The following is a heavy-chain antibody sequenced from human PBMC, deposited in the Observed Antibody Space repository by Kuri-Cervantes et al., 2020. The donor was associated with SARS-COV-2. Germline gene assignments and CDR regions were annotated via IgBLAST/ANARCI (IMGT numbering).Heavy chain of an antibody. Sequence: GGSLRLSCADSGFTFSSYSMNWVRQAPGKGLEWVSFISSSSNYIYYADSLKGRFTISRDNAKNSLYLQMNSPRAEDTAVYYCARDGSRYSTSSFNYYYYKDVWGKGTTVTVSS. V-gene: IGHV3-21*01. D-gene: IGHD6-6*01. CDR3: ARDGSRYSTSSFNYYYYKDV. CDR2: ISSSSNYI. CDR1: GFTFSSYS. J-gene: IGHJ6*03.